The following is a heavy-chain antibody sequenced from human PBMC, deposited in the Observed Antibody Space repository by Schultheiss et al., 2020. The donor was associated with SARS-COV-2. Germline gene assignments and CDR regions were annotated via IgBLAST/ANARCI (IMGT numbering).Heavy chain of an antibody. CDR1: GFTFNSHA. CDR2: INIYGDNT. Sequence: GGSLRLSCAASGFTFNSHAMSWVRQAPGKGLEWISTINIYGDNTYYADSVKGRFTISRDNSKNTLYLQMNSLRAEDTAVYYCAREGYYGSGSSYYYYGMDVWGQGTTVTVSS. CDR3: AREGYYGSGSSYYYYGMDV. J-gene: IGHJ6*02. V-gene: IGHV3-23*01. D-gene: IGHD3-10*01.